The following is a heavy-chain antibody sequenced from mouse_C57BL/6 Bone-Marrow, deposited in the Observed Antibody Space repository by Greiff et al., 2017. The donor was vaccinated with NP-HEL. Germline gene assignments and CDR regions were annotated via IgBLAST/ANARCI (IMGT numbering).Heavy chain of an antibody. D-gene: IGHD3-2*02. CDR2: INPNNGGT. Sequence: VQLKESGPELVKPGASVKIPCKASGYTFTDYNMDWVKQSHGKSLEWIGDINPNNGGTIYNQKFKGKATLTVDKSSSTAYMELRSLTSEDTAVYYCARSGTAQATDYAMDYWGQGTSVTVSS. V-gene: IGHV1-18*01. CDR3: ARSGTAQATDYAMDY. J-gene: IGHJ4*01. CDR1: GYTFTDYN.